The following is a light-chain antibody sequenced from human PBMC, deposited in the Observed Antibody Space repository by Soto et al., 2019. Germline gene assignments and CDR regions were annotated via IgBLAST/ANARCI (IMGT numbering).Light chain of an antibody. CDR3: QQRHNCPIT. CDR1: QTIRGL. J-gene: IGKJ5*01. Sequence: EIVLTQSPATLSLSPGERATLSCRTSQTIRGLLNWYQQRPGQAPRLLIYDTSNRATDIPARFSGSESGTDFILTISSLDPEDFGVYFCQQRHNCPITFGQEARLDIK. CDR2: DTS. V-gene: IGKV3-11*01.